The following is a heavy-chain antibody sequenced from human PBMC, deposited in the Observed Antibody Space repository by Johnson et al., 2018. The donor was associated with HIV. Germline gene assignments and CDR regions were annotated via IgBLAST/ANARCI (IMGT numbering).Heavy chain of an antibody. CDR2: IKSKTDGGTT. V-gene: IGHV3-15*01. CDR3: TTYATMITMYVEIKGGAFDI. J-gene: IGHJ3*02. CDR1: GFTFSHAW. Sequence: VQLVESGGGVVQPGRSLRLSCAASGFTFSHAWMTWVRQAPGKGLEWIGRIKSKTDGGTTEYAEPVKGRFTISRDDSKNTWYLQMNSLTTEDTAVYYCTTYATMITMYVEIKGGAFDIWGQGTMVTVSS. D-gene: IGHD3-16*01.